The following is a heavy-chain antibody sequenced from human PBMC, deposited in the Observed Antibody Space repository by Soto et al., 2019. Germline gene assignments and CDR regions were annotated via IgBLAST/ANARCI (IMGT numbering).Heavy chain of an antibody. Sequence: EVQLVESGGGLVQPGGSLRLSCAASGFTFSSYSMNWVRQAPGKGLEWVSYISSSSSTIYYADSVKGRFTISRDNAKNSLYLQMNSLRDEDTAVYYCARDPEGYSGSYELSDYWGQGTLVTVSS. CDR3: ARDPEGYSGSYELSDY. J-gene: IGHJ4*02. V-gene: IGHV3-48*02. CDR2: ISSSSSTI. D-gene: IGHD1-26*01. CDR1: GFTFSSYS.